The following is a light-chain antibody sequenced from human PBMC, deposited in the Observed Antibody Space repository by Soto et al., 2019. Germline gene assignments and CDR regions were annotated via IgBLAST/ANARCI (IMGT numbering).Light chain of an antibody. Sequence: DIQMTQSPSTLSASVGDRVTISCRASQTINNWLGWLQQKPGKAPKLLIYKVSTLESGVPPRFSGSGSGKEFSHTSDSLQTDGFAAYYCHQYNNYPWTFGQATRVEI. CDR3: HQYNNYPWT. V-gene: IGKV1-5*03. CDR1: QTINNW. J-gene: IGKJ1*01. CDR2: KVS.